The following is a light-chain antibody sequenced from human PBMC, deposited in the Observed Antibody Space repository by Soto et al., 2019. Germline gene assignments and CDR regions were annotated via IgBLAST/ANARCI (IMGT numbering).Light chain of an antibody. V-gene: IGKV1-39*01. CDR3: QQSFSTPLS. CDR2: AAS. Sequence: DIQMTQSPSSLSASVGDRVTISCRASQSVNKYLNWYQQKPGNVPTRLIYAASTLQGGVPSRFNGSGFGTDFTVTISNLQPEDFASYYCQQSFSTPLSFGGGTKVE. CDR1: QSVNKY. J-gene: IGKJ4*01.